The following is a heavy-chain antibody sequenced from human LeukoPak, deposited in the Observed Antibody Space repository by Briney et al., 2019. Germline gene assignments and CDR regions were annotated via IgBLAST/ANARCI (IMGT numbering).Heavy chain of an antibody. CDR2: ISYDGSNK. CDR3: ARGAHYYDSSGYYWRGDY. D-gene: IGHD3-22*01. V-gene: IGHV3-30-3*01. CDR1: GFTFSSYA. Sequence: GRSLRLSCAAYGFTFSSYAMHWVRQAPGKGLEWVAVISYDGSNKYYADSAKGRFTISRDNSKNTLYLQMNSLRAEDTAVYYCARGAHYYDSSGYYWRGDYWGQGTLVTVSS. J-gene: IGHJ4*02.